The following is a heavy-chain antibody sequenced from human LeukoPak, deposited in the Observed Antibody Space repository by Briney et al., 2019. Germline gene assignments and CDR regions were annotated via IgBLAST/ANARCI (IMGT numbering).Heavy chain of an antibody. Sequence: GGSLRLSCAASGFTFSSYGMHWVRQAPGKGLEWVAVIWYDGSNKYYADSVKGRFTISRDNSKNTLYLQMNSLRAEDTAVYYCAKENPSQVLYYHGSGPLDYWGQGTLVTVSS. CDR2: IWYDGSNK. CDR1: GFTFSSYG. V-gene: IGHV3-33*06. D-gene: IGHD3-10*01. J-gene: IGHJ4*02. CDR3: AKENPSQVLYYHGSGPLDY.